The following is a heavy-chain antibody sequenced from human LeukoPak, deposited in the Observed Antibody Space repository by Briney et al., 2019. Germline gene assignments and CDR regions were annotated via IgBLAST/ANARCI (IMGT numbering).Heavy chain of an antibody. CDR2: ISWNSGSI. Sequence: PGGSLRLSCAASGFTFSSYAMHWVRQAPGKGLEWVSGISWNSGSIGYADSVKGRFTISRDNAKNSLYLQMNSLRAEDTALYYCAKNLGSYYYYYGMDVWGQGTTVTVSS. D-gene: IGHD1-26*01. CDR3: AKNLGSYYYYYGMDV. J-gene: IGHJ6*02. CDR1: GFTFSSYA. V-gene: IGHV3-9*01.